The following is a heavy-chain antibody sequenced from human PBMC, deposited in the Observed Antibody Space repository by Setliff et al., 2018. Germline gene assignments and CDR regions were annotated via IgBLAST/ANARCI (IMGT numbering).Heavy chain of an antibody. CDR2: IHYRGTT. J-gene: IGHJ6*03. CDR1: GDSITSGTYY. CDR3: ARGTVQFLEWSYYYYYYMDV. D-gene: IGHD3-3*01. Sequence: SETLSLTCTVSGDSITSGTYYWGWIRQPPGKGLEWIGRIHYRGTTYSNVSLASRLTISVDTSKNQFSLKLSSVTAADTAVYYCARGTVQFLEWSYYYYYYMDVWGKGTTVTVSS. V-gene: IGHV4-39*07.